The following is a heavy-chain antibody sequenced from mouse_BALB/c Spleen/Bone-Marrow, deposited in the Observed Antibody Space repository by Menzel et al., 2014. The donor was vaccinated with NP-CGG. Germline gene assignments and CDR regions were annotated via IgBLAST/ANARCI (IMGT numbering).Heavy chain of an antibody. CDR2: INSNGGST. D-gene: IGHD2-1*01. CDR3: ARGNYGNYVDYFDY. J-gene: IGHJ2*01. V-gene: IGHV5-6-3*01. CDR1: GFTFSSYG. Sequence: EVKLVESGGGLVQPGGPLKLSCAASGFTFSSYGMSWVRQIPDKRLELVASINSNGGSTYYPDSVKGRFTISRDNAKNTLSLQMSSLKSEDTAMYYCARGNYGNYVDYFDYWGQGTTLTVSS.